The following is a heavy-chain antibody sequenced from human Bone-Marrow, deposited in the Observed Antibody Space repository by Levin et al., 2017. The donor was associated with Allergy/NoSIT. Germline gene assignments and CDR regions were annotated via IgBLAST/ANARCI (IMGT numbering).Heavy chain of an antibody. CDR2: ISGSGGST. CDR3: AKDLISSSSRAKGWFDP. CDR1: GFTFSSYA. J-gene: IGHJ5*02. V-gene: IGHV3-23*01. D-gene: IGHD6-6*01. Sequence: GESLKISCAASGFTFSSYAMSWVRQAPGKGLEWVSAISGSGGSTYYADSVKGRFTISRDNSKNTLYLQMNSLRAEDTAVYYCAKDLISSSSRAKGWFDPWGQGTLVTVSS.